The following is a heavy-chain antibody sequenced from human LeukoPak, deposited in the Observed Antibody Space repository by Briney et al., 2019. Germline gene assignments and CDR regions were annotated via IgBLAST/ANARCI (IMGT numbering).Heavy chain of an antibody. CDR1: GYTFTGYY. D-gene: IGHD6-13*01. CDR3: ARDRTPGIAAAGTLFH. J-gene: IGHJ4*02. Sequence: ASVKVSCKASGYTFTGYYMHWVRQAPGQGLEWMGWINPNSGGTNYAQKFHGRVTMTRDTSISTAYMELSRLRSDDTAVYYCARDRTPGIAAAGTLFHWGQGTLVTVSS. V-gene: IGHV1-2*02. CDR2: INPNSGGT.